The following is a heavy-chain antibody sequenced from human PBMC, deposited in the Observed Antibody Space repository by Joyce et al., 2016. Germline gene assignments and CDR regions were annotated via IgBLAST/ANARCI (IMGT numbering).Heavy chain of an antibody. CDR1: GYTLTTYY. CDR3: ARGRSLTGIGLRADAFDI. CDR2: IKPSDGGT. D-gene: IGHD3-10*01. Sequence: QVQMVQSGAEVKKPGASVKVSCKASGYTLTTYYIHWVRQAPGKGLEGLGIIKPSDGGTTYAQNFQGRVSMTGDTSTSTVYMDLSSLRSEDTAVYYCARGRSLTGIGLRADAFDIWGQGTMVTVSS. V-gene: IGHV1-46*01. J-gene: IGHJ3*02.